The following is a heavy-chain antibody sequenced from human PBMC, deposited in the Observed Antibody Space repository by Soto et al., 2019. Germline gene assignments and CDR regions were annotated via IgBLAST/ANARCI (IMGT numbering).Heavy chain of an antibody. CDR3: ARDNSTMVRGVPFWWFDP. CDR2: INTVKGNT. V-gene: IGHV1-3*04. Sequence: GASVTVSGKASGVTFTTSARHWVRLAPGQGPQWLGWINTVKGNTRYSQNFQGRVNITRDTSADTSFLERTSLRVEDTAVYYCARDNSTMVRGVPFWWFDPWGQGTLVTVSS. J-gene: IGHJ5*02. CDR1: GVTFTTSA. D-gene: IGHD3-10*01.